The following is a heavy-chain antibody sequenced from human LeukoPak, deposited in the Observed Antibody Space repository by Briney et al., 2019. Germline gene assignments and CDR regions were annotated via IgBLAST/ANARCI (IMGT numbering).Heavy chain of an antibody. J-gene: IGHJ4*02. CDR1: GYTFIGYY. V-gene: IGHV1-2*02. CDR2: INPNSGGT. Sequence: GASVTVSCKASGYTFIGYYIHWVRQAPGQGLEWMGWINPNSGGTNYAQKFQGRVTMTRDTSITTAYMDLSRLRSDDTAVYYCSRGYSSGWYVGLDYWGQGILVTVSS. D-gene: IGHD6-19*01. CDR3: SRGYSSGWYVGLDY.